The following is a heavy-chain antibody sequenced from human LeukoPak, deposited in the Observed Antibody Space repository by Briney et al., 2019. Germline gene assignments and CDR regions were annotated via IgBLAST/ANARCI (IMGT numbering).Heavy chain of an antibody. Sequence: ASVKVSCKASGYTFTSYYMHWVRQAPGQGLEWMGIINPSGGSTSYAQKFQGRVTMTRDTSTSTVYMELSSLRSEDTAVYYCAGVAAADAFDIWGQGTMVTVSS. V-gene: IGHV1-46*01. CDR2: INPSGGST. CDR3: AGVAAADAFDI. J-gene: IGHJ3*02. D-gene: IGHD6-13*01. CDR1: GYTFTSYY.